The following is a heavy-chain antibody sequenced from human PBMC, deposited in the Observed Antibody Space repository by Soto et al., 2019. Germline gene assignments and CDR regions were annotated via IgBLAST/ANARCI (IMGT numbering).Heavy chain of an antibody. D-gene: IGHD6-19*01. CDR2: IYYSGST. CDR3: ARAKQWLVLATSDY. J-gene: IGHJ4*02. V-gene: IGHV4-31*03. CDR1: GGSISSGGYY. Sequence: SETLSLTCNVSGGSISSGGYYWSWIRQHPGKGLEWIGYIYYSGSTYYNPSLKSRVTISVDTSKNQFSLKLSSVTAADTAVYYCARAKQWLVLATSDYWGQGTLVTVSS.